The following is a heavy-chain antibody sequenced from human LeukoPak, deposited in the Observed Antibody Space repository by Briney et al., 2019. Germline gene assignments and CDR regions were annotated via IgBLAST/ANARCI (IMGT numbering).Heavy chain of an antibody. D-gene: IGHD3-10*01. J-gene: IGHJ3*02. Sequence: ASVTVSCKASGYTFTSYYMHWVRQAPGQGLEGLGIVNPSGGSTSYAQKFQGRVTMTRDTSTSTVYMELSSLRSEDTAVYYCARRDLWFGDTGGSAFDIWGQGTMVTVSS. CDR3: ARRDLWFGDTGGSAFDI. CDR2: VNPSGGST. V-gene: IGHV1-46*01. CDR1: GYTFTSYY.